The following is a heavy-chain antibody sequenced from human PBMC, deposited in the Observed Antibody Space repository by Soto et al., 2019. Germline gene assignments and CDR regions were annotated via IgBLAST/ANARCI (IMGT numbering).Heavy chain of an antibody. D-gene: IGHD2-15*01. CDR1: GGTFSSYA. CDR3: ARIYCSGGSCYSEPHYYGMDV. V-gene: IGHV1-69*01. Sequence: QVQLVQSGAEVKKPGSSVKVSCKASGGTFSSYAISWVRQAPGQGLEWMGGIIPIFGTANYAQKFQGRVTITADESTSTAYMGLSSLRSEDTAVYYCARIYCSGGSCYSEPHYYGMDVWGQGTTVTVSS. CDR2: IIPIFGTA. J-gene: IGHJ6*02.